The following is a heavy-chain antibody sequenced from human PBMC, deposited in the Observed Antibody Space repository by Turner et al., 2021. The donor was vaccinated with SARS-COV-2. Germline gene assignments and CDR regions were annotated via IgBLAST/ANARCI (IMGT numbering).Heavy chain of an antibody. CDR2: IYYSGST. CDR1: GASISSYY. V-gene: IGHV4-59*01. D-gene: IGHD6-19*01. CDR3: ARSGGWYFGYFDY. Sequence: QVQLQESGPGLVKPSETLSLTCTVSGASISSYYWSWIRQPPGKGLEWIGYIYYSGSTNYNPSLKSRVTISVDTSKNQFSLKLTSVTAADTAVYYCARSGGWYFGYFDYWGQGTLVTVSS. J-gene: IGHJ4*02.